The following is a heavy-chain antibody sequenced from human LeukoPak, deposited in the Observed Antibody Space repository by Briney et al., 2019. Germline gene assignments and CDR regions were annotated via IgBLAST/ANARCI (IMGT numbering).Heavy chain of an antibody. CDR1: GFTFSDYS. CDR2: IGIDSGNT. V-gene: IGHV3-48*01. D-gene: IGHD5-24*01. CDR3: ARDYKYAFDN. Sequence: GGSLRLSCAASGFTFSDYSMNWVRQAPGKGLEWISYIGIDSGNTIYADSVKGRFTISGDKAKNSLYLQMNSPRVEDTAVYYCARDYKYAFDNWGQGTLVTVSS. J-gene: IGHJ4*02.